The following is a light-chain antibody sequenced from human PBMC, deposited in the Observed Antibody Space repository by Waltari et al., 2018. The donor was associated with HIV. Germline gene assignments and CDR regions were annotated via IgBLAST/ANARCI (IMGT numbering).Light chain of an antibody. CDR2: GNI. V-gene: IGLV1-40*01. Sequence: QSVLTQPPSVSGAPGQRVTISCTGSSSTIGAGYYVHWYQQLPGTAPKLLIYGNINRPSGVPDRFSGSKSGTSASLAITGLQTEDEADYYCQSYDSSLSGSVFGGGTKLTVL. CDR1: SSTIGAGYY. CDR3: QSYDSSLSGSV. J-gene: IGLJ3*02.